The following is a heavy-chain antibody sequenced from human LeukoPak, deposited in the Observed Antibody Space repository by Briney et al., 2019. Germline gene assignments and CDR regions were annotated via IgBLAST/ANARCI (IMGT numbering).Heavy chain of an antibody. J-gene: IGHJ4*02. CDR1: GGSISSGDYY. Sequence: KPSETLSLTCTVSGGSISSGDYYWSWIRQPPGKGLEWIGYIYYSGSTYYNPSLKSRVTISVDTSKNQFSLKLSSVTAADTAVYYCAREDYYDSSGYYPGYFDYWGQGTLVTVSS. V-gene: IGHV4-30-4*01. CDR3: AREDYYDSSGYYPGYFDY. D-gene: IGHD3-22*01. CDR2: IYYSGST.